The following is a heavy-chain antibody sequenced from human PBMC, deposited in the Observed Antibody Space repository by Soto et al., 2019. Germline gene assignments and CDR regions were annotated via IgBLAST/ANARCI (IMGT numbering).Heavy chain of an antibody. J-gene: IGHJ6*02. V-gene: IGHV2-26*01. Sequence: QVTLKESGPVLVKPTETLTLTCTVSGFSLSNARMGVSWVRQPPGKALEGLAHIFSSDEKSYSTTPKNRLTISKDTSNSQVVLTMTNMAPVDTATYYCARIYRVYYCGMDVWGQGTTVTVSS. CDR2: IFSSDEK. D-gene: IGHD4-4*01. CDR3: ARIYRVYYCGMDV. CDR1: GFSLSNARMG.